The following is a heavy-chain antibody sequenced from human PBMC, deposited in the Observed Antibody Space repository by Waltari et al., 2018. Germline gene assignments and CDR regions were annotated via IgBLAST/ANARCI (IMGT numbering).Heavy chain of an antibody. CDR3: ASDSGFDAYDS. CDR1: GYSISRGHY. CDR2: IYHSGST. J-gene: IGHJ5*01. Sequence: QVRLQESGPGLVKPSETLSLVCTVSGYSISRGHYWGWIRQPPGKGLAWLGSIYHSGSTYFNPSLMSRVTMSVDTSKNQFSLKLSSVTAADTAIYFCASDSGFDAYDSWGQGTLVTVSS. V-gene: IGHV4-38-2*02. D-gene: IGHD1-26*01.